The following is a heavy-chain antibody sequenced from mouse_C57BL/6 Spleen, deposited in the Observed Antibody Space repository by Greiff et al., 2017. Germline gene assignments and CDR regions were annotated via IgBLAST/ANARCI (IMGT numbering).Heavy chain of an antibody. J-gene: IGHJ4*01. CDR3: ARQERNRHHAIDY. Sequence: EVQLQESGGDLVKPGGSLKFSCAASGFTFSSYCMPWVRQTPDKGLEWIATICPGGSYTNYPDNVKWKFTITGDNAKNTAYMQLSSLTSEDTAMYYCARQERNRHHAIDYWGQGTLVTVSS. CDR1: GFTFSSYC. D-gene: IGHD6-1*01. CDR2: ICPGGSYT. V-gene: IGHV5-6*01.